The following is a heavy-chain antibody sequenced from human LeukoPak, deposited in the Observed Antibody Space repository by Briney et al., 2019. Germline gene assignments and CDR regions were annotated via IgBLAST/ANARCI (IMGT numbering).Heavy chain of an antibody. J-gene: IGHJ4*02. CDR1: EFTFSDYY. V-gene: IGHV3-11*01. CDR3: ARGPAYGSGKFGPFDY. Sequence: GGSLRLSCAASEFTFSDYYMTWIRQAPGKGLEWVSYIGSRGTIIYYTDSVKGRFTISRDNAKNSLYLQMNSLRAEDTAMYYCARGPAYGSGKFGPFDYWGQGTLVTVSS. CDR2: IGSRGTII. D-gene: IGHD3-10*01.